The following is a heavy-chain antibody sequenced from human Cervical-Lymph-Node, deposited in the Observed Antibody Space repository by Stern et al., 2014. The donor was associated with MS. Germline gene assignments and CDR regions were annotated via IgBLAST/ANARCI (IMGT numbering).Heavy chain of an antibody. D-gene: IGHD5-24*01. CDR3: ARGGGYNSIDY. V-gene: IGHV4-59*01. CDR1: GGPISSYY. CDR2: IYYSGST. Sequence: QVQLVESGPGLVKPSETLSLTCTVSGGPISSYYWSWIRQPPGKGLEWIGYIYYSGSTNYNPSLKSRVTISVDTSKNQFSLKLSSVTAADTAVYYCARGGGYNSIDYWGQGTLVTVSS. J-gene: IGHJ4*02.